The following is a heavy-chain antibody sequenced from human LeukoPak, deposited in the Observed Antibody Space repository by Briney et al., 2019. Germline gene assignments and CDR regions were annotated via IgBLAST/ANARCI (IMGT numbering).Heavy chain of an antibody. Sequence: SVKVSCKASGGTFSSYTISWARQAPGQGLEWMGRIIPHLDITNYAQKFQGRVTITADTSTSTASMELSSLISEDTAVYYCARVPDIVVVPAATSWYFDLWGRGTLVTVSS. CDR3: ARVPDIVVVPAATSWYFDL. CDR2: IIPHLDIT. V-gene: IGHV1-69*02. J-gene: IGHJ2*01. CDR1: GGTFSSYT. D-gene: IGHD2-2*01.